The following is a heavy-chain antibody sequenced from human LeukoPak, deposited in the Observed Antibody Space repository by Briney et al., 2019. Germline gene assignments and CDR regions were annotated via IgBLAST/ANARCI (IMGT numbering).Heavy chain of an antibody. D-gene: IGHD3-22*01. J-gene: IGHJ4*02. CDR2: IHPGDSDT. V-gene: IGHV5-51*01. CDR3: ARRTYYYDSSGYSFDY. CDR1: GYSFTSYW. Sequence: RGESLKISCKGSGYSFTSYWIGWVRQMPGKGLEWMGIIHPGDSDTRYSPSFQGQVTISADKSISTAYLQWSSLKASDTAMYYCARRTYYYDSSGYSFDYWGQGTLVTVSS.